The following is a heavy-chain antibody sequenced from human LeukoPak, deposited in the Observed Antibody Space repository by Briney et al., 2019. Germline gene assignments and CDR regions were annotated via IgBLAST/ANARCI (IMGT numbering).Heavy chain of an antibody. V-gene: IGHV3-74*01. CDR2: IASDGSST. Sequence: GGSLRLSCAASGFTFSSYWMNWVRQAPGKGLVWVSRIASDGSSTTYADSVKGRLTISRDNAKNTLYLQMNSLRAEDTAVYYCAREDSFKAFDIWGQGTMVTVSS. CDR3: AREDSFKAFDI. D-gene: IGHD3-22*01. CDR1: GFTFSSYW. J-gene: IGHJ3*02.